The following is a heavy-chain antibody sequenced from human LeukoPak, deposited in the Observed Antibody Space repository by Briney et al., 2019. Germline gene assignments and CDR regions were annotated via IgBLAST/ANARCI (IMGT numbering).Heavy chain of an antibody. CDR1: GGSISSSSYY. Sequence: SETLSLTCTVSGGSISSSSYYWGWIRQPPGKGLEWIGSIYYSGSTYYNPSLKSRVTISVDTSKNQFSLKLSSVTAADTAVYYCARGGWYFDYWGQGTLVTVSS. CDR2: IYYSGST. D-gene: IGHD2-15*01. V-gene: IGHV4-39*01. CDR3: ARGGWYFDY. J-gene: IGHJ4*02.